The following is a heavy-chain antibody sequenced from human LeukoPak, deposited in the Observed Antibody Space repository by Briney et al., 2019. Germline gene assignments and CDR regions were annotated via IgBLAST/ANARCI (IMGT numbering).Heavy chain of an antibody. Sequence: GGSLRLSCAPSGFTFSSYSLNCVRQAPGKGLEWVSSISSSSSYIYYADPVKGRFIISRDNAKNSLYQQMNSLRAEDTAVYYCATLTKGYYYGTDVWGKGTTVTVSS. J-gene: IGHJ6*04. D-gene: IGHD4/OR15-4a*01. CDR3: ATLTKGYYYGTDV. V-gene: IGHV3-21*01. CDR1: GFTFSSYS. CDR2: ISSSSSYI.